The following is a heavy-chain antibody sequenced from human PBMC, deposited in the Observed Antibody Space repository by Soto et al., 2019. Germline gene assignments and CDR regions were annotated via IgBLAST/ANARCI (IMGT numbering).Heavy chain of an antibody. Sequence: PGGSLRLSCAASGFTFSSYGMHWVRQAPGKGLEWVAVISYDGSNKYYTDSVKGRFTISRDNSKNTLYLQMNSLRAEDTAVYYCAKDLHIVVVTAPWYHYGMDVWGQGTTVTVSS. CDR3: AKDLHIVVVTAPWYHYGMDV. V-gene: IGHV3-30*18. CDR1: GFTFSSYG. J-gene: IGHJ6*02. CDR2: ISYDGSNK. D-gene: IGHD2-21*02.